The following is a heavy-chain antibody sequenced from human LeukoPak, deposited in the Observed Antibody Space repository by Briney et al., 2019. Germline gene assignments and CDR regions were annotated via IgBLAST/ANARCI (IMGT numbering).Heavy chain of an antibody. Sequence: SETLSLTCTVPGGSISSYYWSWIRPPAGKGLEWIGRIYTSGSTNYNPSLKSRATISADTSKNTLPLKLNSVTAEPTALYYCASIANYYDSSGYYSGWYFQHWGQGTLVTVSS. CDR2: IYTSGST. J-gene: IGHJ1*01. CDR3: ASIANYYDSSGYYSGWYFQH. V-gene: IGHV4-4*07. CDR1: GGSISSYY. D-gene: IGHD3-22*01.